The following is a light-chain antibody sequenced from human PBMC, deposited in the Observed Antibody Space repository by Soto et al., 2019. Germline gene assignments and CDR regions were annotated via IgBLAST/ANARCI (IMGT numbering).Light chain of an antibody. CDR1: QSVSTN. CDR2: GAS. CDR3: QQYNTRPAT. Sequence: EIVMTQSPVTLSVSPGERATLSCRASQSVSTNLAWYQQKPGQAPRLLIYGASTRATGIPARFSGSGSGTEFTLTITSLQSEDFAVYYCQQYNTRPATFGQGTKVEIK. V-gene: IGKV3-15*01. J-gene: IGKJ1*01.